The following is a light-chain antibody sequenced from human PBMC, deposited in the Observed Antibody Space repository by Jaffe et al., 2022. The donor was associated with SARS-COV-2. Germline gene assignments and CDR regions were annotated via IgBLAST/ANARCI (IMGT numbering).Light chain of an antibody. Sequence: SSELTQDPAVSVALGQTVRITCQGDSLRTFYASWYQQKSGQAPLLVIYGKNNRPSGIPDRFSGSRSGNTASLIISGAQAEDEADYYCHSRDSSDNHVVFGGGTKLTVL. V-gene: IGLV3-19*01. CDR3: HSRDSSDNHVV. J-gene: IGLJ2*01. CDR1: SLRTFY. CDR2: GKN.